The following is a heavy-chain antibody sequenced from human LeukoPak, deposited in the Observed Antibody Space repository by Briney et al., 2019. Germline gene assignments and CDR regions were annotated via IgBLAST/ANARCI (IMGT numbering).Heavy chain of an antibody. V-gene: IGHV4-39*01. J-gene: IGHJ4*02. Sequence: SETLSLTCTVSSISISNSSYYWGWIRRPPGKGLEWIGTIYYSGNTYYSPSLKSRLTISLDTSMNQFSLRLSSVTAADTAVYCCAGRSVIRSGWPFDYWGQGTLVTVSS. CDR3: AGRSVIRSGWPFDY. CDR1: SISISNSSYY. CDR2: IYYSGNT. D-gene: IGHD3-3*01.